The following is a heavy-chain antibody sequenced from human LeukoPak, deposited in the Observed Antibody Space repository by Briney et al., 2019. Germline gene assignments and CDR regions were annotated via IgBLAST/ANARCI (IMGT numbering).Heavy chain of an antibody. Sequence: SETLSLTCTVSGGSISSSSYYWGWIRQPPGKGLEWIGSIYYSGSTYYNPSLKSRVTISVDTSKNQFSLKLSSVTAADTAVYYCARHRGPVYYYYGMDVWGQGTTVTVS. V-gene: IGHV4-39*01. D-gene: IGHD2-2*01. J-gene: IGHJ6*02. CDR2: IYYSGST. CDR3: ARHRGPVYYYYGMDV. CDR1: GGSISSSSYY.